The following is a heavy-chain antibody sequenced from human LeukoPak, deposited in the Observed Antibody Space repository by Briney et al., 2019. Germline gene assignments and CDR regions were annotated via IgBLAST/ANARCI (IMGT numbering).Heavy chain of an antibody. V-gene: IGHV3-21*01. CDR3: AGDTRGAFDN. CDR2: ISSSSSDI. CDR1: GFTFSSYS. J-gene: IGHJ3*02. Sequence: GGSLRLSCAASGFTFSSYSMNWVRQAPGKGLEWVSYISSSSSDIYYADSVKGRFTISRDNAKNSLYLQMNSLRAEDTAVYYCAGDTRGAFDNWGQGTMVTVSS.